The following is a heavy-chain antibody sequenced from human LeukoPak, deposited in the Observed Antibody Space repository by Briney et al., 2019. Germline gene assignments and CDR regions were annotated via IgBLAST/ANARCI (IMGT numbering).Heavy chain of an antibody. Sequence: SGTLSLTGTVLGGSISSSYWGWIGQPPGKGLEWIHYIHNSGSTTYHPSLKSRLTIPVHPPKNQFPLKLSSLTAADTDVYYCARQGSHDPHAFDIWGQGKMVTVSS. J-gene: IGHJ3*02. CDR3: ARQGSHDPHAFDI. CDR1: GGSISSSY. D-gene: IGHD3-10*01. V-gene: IGHV4-59*08. CDR2: IHNSGST.